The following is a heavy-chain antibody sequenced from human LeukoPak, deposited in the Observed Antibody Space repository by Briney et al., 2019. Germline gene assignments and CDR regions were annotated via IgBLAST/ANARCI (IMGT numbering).Heavy chain of an antibody. D-gene: IGHD5/OR15-5a*01. Sequence: GGSLRLSCAASGFTFRGYEMNWVRRAPGKGLEWVSYISSSGCAIYYADSVKGRFTISRDNAKNSLYLQMNSLRAEDTAVYYCAREDVDIASTPLCDYWSQGALVTVSS. V-gene: IGHV3-48*03. CDR2: ISSSGCAI. CDR3: AREDVDIASTPLCDY. J-gene: IGHJ4*02. CDR1: GFTFRGYE.